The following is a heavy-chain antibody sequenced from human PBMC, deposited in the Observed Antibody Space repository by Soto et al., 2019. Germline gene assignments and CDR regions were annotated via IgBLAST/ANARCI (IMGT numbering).Heavy chain of an antibody. Sequence: ASVKVSCKASGYTFTFRYLHWVRQAPGQALEWMGWITPFKSDTNYAQKFQDRVTITRDRSVSTAYMELSNLRSDDTAMYYCARSPFAGSDAFDIWGQGTMVTVSS. CDR3: ARSPFAGSDAFDI. V-gene: IGHV1-45*02. D-gene: IGHD1-1*01. CDR1: GYTFTFRY. J-gene: IGHJ3*02. CDR2: ITPFKSDT.